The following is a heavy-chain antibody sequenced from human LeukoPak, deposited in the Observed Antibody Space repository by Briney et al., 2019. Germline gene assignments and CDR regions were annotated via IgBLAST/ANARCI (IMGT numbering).Heavy chain of an antibody. CDR2: IYSSSRT. CDR3: AIRSTSGSWSALDI. V-gene: IGHV3-66*02. Sequence: GGSLRLSCVASGFTVSSNYMSWVRRAPGKGLEWVSIIYSSSRTYYADSVKGRFTISRDDSKNTLYFQLNSLRPEDTAVYYCAIRSTSGSWSALDIWGQGTMVTVSS. J-gene: IGHJ3*02. D-gene: IGHD3-10*01. CDR1: GFTVSSNY.